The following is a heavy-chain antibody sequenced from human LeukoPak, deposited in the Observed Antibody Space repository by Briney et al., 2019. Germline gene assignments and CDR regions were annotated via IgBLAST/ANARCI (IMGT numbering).Heavy chain of an antibody. J-gene: IGHJ6*02. CDR3: AKALFTYYYYGMDV. V-gene: IGHV3-23*01. CDR1: GLTFSSHA. Sequence: GSLRLSCAASGLTFSSHAMSWVRQVPGKGLEWVSAISGSGGSTYYADSVKGRFSISRDNSKNTLFLQMNSLRAEDTAVYYCAKALFTYYYYGMDVWGRGTTVTVSS. CDR2: ISGSGGST.